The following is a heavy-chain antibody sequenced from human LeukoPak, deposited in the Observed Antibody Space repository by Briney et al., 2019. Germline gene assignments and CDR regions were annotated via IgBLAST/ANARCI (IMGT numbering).Heavy chain of an antibody. D-gene: IGHD6-13*01. J-gene: IGHJ3*02. Sequence: ASVKVSCKASGYTFTSYYMHWVRQAPGQGLEWMGIINPSGGSTSYARKFQGRVTMTRDTSTSTVYMELSSLRSEDTAVYYCAASGYSSYMFIRGDAFDIWGQGTMVTVSS. CDR3: AASGYSSYMFIRGDAFDI. CDR2: INPSGGST. V-gene: IGHV1-46*01. CDR1: GYTFTSYY.